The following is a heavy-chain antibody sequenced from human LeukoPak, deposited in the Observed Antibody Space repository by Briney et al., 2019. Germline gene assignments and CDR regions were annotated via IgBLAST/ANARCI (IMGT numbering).Heavy chain of an antibody. V-gene: IGHV4-39*01. J-gene: IGHJ5*02. CDR1: GRSISSTNYS. CDR2: IYYSGTT. Sequence: SETLSLTCTVSGRSISSTNYSWVWIRQPPGKGLEWIGYIYYSGTTYYNPSLKSRVTIFVDTSKNQFSLKLTSVTAADTAVYYCARLPRGDNWFDPWGQGTLVTVSS. CDR3: ARLPRGDNWFDP. D-gene: IGHD3-10*01.